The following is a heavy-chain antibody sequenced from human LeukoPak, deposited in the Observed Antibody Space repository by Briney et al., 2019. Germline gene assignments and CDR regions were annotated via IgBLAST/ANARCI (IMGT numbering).Heavy chain of an antibody. CDR1: GCTLTDYY. J-gene: IGHJ3*02. D-gene: IGHD1-1*01. CDR3: AKVASTTRRHDAFDI. Sequence: ASVKVSCKASGCTLTDYYIHWVRQAPGQGLEWMGWITPSSGGTIYAQKFQGRVTMTRDMSISTAYMELSRLRSDDTAVYYCAKVASTTRRHDAFDIWGQGTLVTVSS. CDR2: ITPSSGGT. V-gene: IGHV1-2*02.